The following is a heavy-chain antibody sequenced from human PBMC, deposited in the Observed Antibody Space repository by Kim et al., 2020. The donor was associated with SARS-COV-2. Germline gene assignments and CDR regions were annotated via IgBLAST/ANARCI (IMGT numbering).Heavy chain of an antibody. J-gene: IGHJ4*02. D-gene: IGHD3-10*01. Sequence: SETLSLTCAVYGGSFSGYYWSWIRQPPGKGLEWIGEINHSGSTNYNPSLKSRVTISVDTSKNQFSLKLSSVTAADTAVYYCARESVLLWFGEPAGIDYWGQGTLVTVSS. CDR2: INHSGST. CDR3: ARESVLLWFGEPAGIDY. CDR1: GGSFSGYY. V-gene: IGHV4-34*01.